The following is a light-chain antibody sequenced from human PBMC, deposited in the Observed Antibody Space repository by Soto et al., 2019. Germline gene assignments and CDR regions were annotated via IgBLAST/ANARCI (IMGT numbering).Light chain of an antibody. CDR2: ANS. Sequence: QSVLTQPPSVSGAPGQRVTISCTGNNSNIGAGYDVHWYQQLPGTAPRLLIYANSNRPSGFPDRFSGSKSGTSASLAITGLQADDEADYYCQSFDSSLGGSYVFGTGTKVTVL. CDR3: QSFDSSLGGSYV. V-gene: IGLV1-40*01. J-gene: IGLJ1*01. CDR1: NSNIGAGYD.